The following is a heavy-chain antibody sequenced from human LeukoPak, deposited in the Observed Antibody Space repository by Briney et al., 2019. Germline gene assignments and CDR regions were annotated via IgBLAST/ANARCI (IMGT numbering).Heavy chain of an antibody. CDR1: LLTFSDHH. CDR2: RRKKGRGYNT. D-gene: IGHD3-10*01. CDR3: TRIFYYEPGGYYPDH. V-gene: IGHV3-72*01. Sequence: VGALRHSCVASLLTFSDHHMDWVRPAAGRGLEWVGRRRKKGRGYNTVFAACVKGRCTISRDEPKNSLYLQMNSLNTEDTAVYYCTRIFYYEPGGYYPDHWGQGTLITVSS. J-gene: IGHJ4*02.